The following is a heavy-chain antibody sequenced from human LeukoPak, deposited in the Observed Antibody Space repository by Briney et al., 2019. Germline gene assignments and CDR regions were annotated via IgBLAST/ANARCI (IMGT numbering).Heavy chain of an antibody. J-gene: IGHJ6*02. CDR2: INPNSGGR. Sequence: ASVSLSCKASGYTFTDYYIHWVRQAPGQGLEWMGRINPNSGGRNYAQEFQDRVSKTRDTSISTAYMELSSLRFDDTAVYYCARSAMVRGGYGLDVWGQASKVTVSS. CDR3: ARSAMVRGGYGLDV. D-gene: IGHD3-10*01. CDR1: GYTFTDYY. V-gene: IGHV1-2*02.